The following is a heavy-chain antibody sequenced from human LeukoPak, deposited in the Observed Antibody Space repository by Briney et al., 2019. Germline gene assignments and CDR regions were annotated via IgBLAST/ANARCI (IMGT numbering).Heavy chain of an antibody. CDR1: GGSINNYY. D-gene: IGHD5-18*01. CDR3: ARGRRGYSYGDAFDI. J-gene: IGHJ3*02. CDR2: IYYSGST. V-gene: IGHV4-59*06. Sequence: SETLSLTCTVSGGSINNYYWSWIRQPAGKGLEWIGYIYYSGSTYYNPSLKSRVTISVDTSKNQFSLKLSSVTAADTAVYYCARGRRGYSYGDAFDIWGQGTMVTVSS.